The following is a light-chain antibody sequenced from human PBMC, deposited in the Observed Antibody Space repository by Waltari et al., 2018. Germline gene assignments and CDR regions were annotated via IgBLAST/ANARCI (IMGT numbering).Light chain of an antibody. CDR1: QSVSSSY. Sequence: LSCRASQSVSSSYLAWYQQKPGQAPRLLIYGASSRATGIPDRFSGSGSGTDFTLTISRLEPEDFAVYYCQQYGSSPLTFGGGTKVEIK. V-gene: IGKV3-20*01. CDR2: GAS. J-gene: IGKJ4*01. CDR3: QQYGSSPLT.